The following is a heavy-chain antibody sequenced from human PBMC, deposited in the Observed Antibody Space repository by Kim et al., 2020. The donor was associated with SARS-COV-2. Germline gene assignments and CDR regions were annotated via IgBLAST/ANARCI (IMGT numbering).Heavy chain of an antibody. V-gene: IGHV1-69*13. J-gene: IGHJ6*02. Sequence: SVKVSCKASGGTFSSYAISWVRQAPGQGLEWMGGIIPIFGTANYAQKFQGRVTITADEFTSTAYMELSSLRSEDTAVYYRARDQGGSSSWYYGMDVWGQGTTVTVSS. D-gene: IGHD6-13*01. CDR3: ARDQGGSSSWYYGMDV. CDR1: GGTFSSYA. CDR2: IIPIFGTA.